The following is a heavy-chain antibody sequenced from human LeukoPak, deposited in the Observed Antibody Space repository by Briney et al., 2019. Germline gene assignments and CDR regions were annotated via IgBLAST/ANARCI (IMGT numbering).Heavy chain of an antibody. CDR3: ARVGLTTVILNWFDP. CDR1: GYTFTGYY. J-gene: IGHJ5*02. V-gene: IGHV1-2*02. D-gene: IGHD4-17*01. CDR2: INPNSGGT. Sequence: ASVKVSCKASGYTFTGYYMQWVRQATGQGLEWMGWINPNSGGTNYAQKFQGRVTMTRDTSISTAYMELSRLISDDTAVYYCARVGLTTVILNWFDPWGQGTLVTVSS.